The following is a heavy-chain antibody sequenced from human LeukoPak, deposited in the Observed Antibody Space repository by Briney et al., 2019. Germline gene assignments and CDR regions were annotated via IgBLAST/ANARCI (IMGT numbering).Heavy chain of an antibody. D-gene: IGHD1-14*01. CDR2: ISGSGGST. V-gene: IGHV3-23*01. J-gene: IGHJ6*02. Sequence: PGGSLRLSRAASGFTFSRDTMSWVRQAPGKGLEWVSAISGSGGSTYYADSVKGRFTISRDNCKNTLYLQMNSLRAENTDVYYCAKDADRDGYYYYYGMDVWGQGTTVTVSS. CDR1: GFTFSRDT. CDR3: AKDADRDGYYYYYGMDV.